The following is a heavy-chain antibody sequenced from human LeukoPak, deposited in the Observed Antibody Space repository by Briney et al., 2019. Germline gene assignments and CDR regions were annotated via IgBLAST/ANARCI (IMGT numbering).Heavy chain of an antibody. J-gene: IGHJ4*02. D-gene: IGHD3-22*01. V-gene: IGHV4-59*01. CDR3: ARDASVDYDSSGYYYFDY. Sequence: SETLSLTCTVSGGSISSYYWSWIRQPPGKGLEWIGYIYYSGSTNYNPSLKSRVTISVDTSKNQFSLKLSSVTAADTAVYYCARDASVDYDSSGYYYFDYWGQGTLVTVSS. CDR1: GGSISSYY. CDR2: IYYSGST.